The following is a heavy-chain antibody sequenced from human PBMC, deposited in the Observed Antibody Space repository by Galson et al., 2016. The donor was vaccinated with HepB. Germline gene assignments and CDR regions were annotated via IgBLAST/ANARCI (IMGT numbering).Heavy chain of an antibody. Sequence: SLRLSCAASGLNFKDVWMTWARLAPGRGLEWVGRIKAEADGGTTDYAAPVRGRFTISREDSTNTLYLQMSSLKVDDTAVYFCTTDMGRLRCIPSSCYSFPDYDGMDVWGQGTTVP. CDR3: TTDMGRLRCIPSSCYSFPDYDGMDV. D-gene: IGHD3-22*01. V-gene: IGHV3-15*01. CDR2: IKAEADGGTT. J-gene: IGHJ6*02. CDR1: GLNFKDVW.